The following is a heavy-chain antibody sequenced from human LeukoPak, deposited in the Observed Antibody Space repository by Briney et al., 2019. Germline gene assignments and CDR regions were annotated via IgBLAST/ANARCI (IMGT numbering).Heavy chain of an antibody. V-gene: IGHV3-23*03. J-gene: IGHJ4*02. CDR3: AKDLRGVTVAGTFDS. D-gene: IGHD6-19*01. CDR2: IYSGGST. Sequence: TGGSLRLSCAASGFTFDDYGMSWVRQAPGKGLEWVSVIYSGGSTYYADSVKGRFTISRDNSKNILYLQTNSLRVEDTAVYYCAKDLRGVTVAGTFDSWGQGTLVTVSS. CDR1: GFTFDDYG.